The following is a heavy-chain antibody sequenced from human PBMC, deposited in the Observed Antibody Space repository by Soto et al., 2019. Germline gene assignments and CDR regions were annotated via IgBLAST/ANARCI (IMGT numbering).Heavy chain of an antibody. J-gene: IGHJ6*02. Sequence: GESLKISCKGFGYRFTSYWIGWVRQMPGKGLEWMGIINPYDSDTRYSPSFQGQVTISADKSISTVYLQWSSLKALDTAMYFCSTQIIQPQIPYHMDVWGQGTTVTVSS. D-gene: IGHD3-3*01. CDR3: STQIIQPQIPYHMDV. CDR2: INPYDSDT. V-gene: IGHV5-51*01. CDR1: GYRFTSYW.